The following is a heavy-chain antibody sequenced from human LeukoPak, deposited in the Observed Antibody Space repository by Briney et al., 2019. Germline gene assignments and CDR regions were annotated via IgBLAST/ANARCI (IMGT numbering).Heavy chain of an antibody. D-gene: IGHD4-11*01. Sequence: GGSLRLSCAASGFTFDDYAMHWVRQAPGKGLEWVSGISWNSGSIGYADSVKGRFTISRDNAKNSLYLQMNSLRAEDTAVYYCARARGDYSNYFADYWGQGTLVTVSS. CDR1: GFTFDDYA. CDR3: ARARGDYSNYFADY. CDR2: ISWNSGSI. J-gene: IGHJ4*02. V-gene: IGHV3-9*01.